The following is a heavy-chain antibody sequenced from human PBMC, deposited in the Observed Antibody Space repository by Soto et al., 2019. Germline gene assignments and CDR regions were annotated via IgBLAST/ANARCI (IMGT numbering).Heavy chain of an antibody. CDR1: GGSISGYY. D-gene: IGHD2-15*01. CDR2: IYYSGST. CDR3: AREPYCSGGTCLGY. J-gene: IGHJ4*02. V-gene: IGHV4-59*01. Sequence: PSETLSLTCTVSGGSISGYYCSWIRQPPGKGLEWIGYIYYSGSTNYNPPLKSRVTISVDTSKNQFSLRLSSVTAADTAVYYCAREPYCSGGTCLGYWGQGTLVTVS.